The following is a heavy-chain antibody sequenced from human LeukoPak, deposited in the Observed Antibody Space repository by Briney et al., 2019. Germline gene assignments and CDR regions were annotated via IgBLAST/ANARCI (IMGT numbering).Heavy chain of an antibody. CDR2: IIPIFGTA. CDR3: ARDDFHYMDV. CDR1: GGTFSSYA. Sequence: ASVKVSCKASGGTFSSYAISWVRQAPGQGLEWMGGIIPIFGTANYAQKFQGRVTITTDESTSTAYMELSSLRSEDTAVYYCARDDFHYMDVWGKGTTVTVSS. D-gene: IGHD3/OR15-3a*01. V-gene: IGHV1-69*05. J-gene: IGHJ6*03.